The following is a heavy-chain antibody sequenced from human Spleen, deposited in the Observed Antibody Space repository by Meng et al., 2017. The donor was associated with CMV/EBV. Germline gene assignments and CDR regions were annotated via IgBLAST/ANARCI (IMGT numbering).Heavy chain of an antibody. CDR1: GGSVSSGSYS. V-gene: IGHV4-61*01. J-gene: IGHJ4*02. CDR2: IYYSGST. D-gene: IGHD1-26*01. Sequence: VSGGSVSSGSYSWSWIRQPPGKGLEWIGYIYYSGSTNYNPSLKSRVTISVDTSKNQFSLKLSSVTAADTAVYYCARFVVGAITTIDYWGQGTLVTVSS. CDR3: ARFVVGAITTIDY.